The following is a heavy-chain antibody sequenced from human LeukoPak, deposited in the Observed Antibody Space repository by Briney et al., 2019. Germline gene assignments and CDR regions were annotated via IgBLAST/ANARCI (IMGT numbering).Heavy chain of an antibody. CDR3: ARGGRYYDSSGYLKSGLDY. V-gene: IGHV4-34*01. CDR2: INHSGST. J-gene: IGHJ4*02. D-gene: IGHD3-22*01. CDR1: GGYFSGYY. Sequence: PETLSLTCAVYGGYFSGYYWSWIRQPPGKGLEWNGEINHSGSTNYNPSLKSRVTISVDTSKNQFSLKLSSVTAADTAVYYCARGGRYYDSSGYLKSGLDYWGQGTLVTVSS.